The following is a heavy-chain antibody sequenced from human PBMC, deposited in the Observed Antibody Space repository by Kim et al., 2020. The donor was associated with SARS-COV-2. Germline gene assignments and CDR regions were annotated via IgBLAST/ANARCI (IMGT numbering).Heavy chain of an antibody. Sequence: GESLKISCKGSGYSFTSYWIGWVRQMPGKGLEWMGIIYPGDSDTRYSPSFQGQVTISADKSISTAYLQWSSLKASDTAMYYCARQPEIGYCSSTSSCGFDYWGQGTLVTVSS. CDR1: GYSFTSYW. CDR3: ARQPEIGYCSSTSSCGFDY. D-gene: IGHD2-2*01. CDR2: IYPGDSDT. J-gene: IGHJ4*02. V-gene: IGHV5-51*01.